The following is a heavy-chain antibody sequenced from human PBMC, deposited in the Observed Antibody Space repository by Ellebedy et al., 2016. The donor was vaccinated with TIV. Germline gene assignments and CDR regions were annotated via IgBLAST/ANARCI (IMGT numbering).Heavy chain of an antibody. CDR1: GFTFDDYG. V-gene: IGHV3-20*01. D-gene: IGHD6-13*01. Sequence: GESLKISCAASGFTFDDYGMSWVRQAPGKGLEWVSGINWNGDSTDYADSVKGRFTISRDNAKNSLHLQMNSLRAEDTALYHCARVPIEAGGRYYYYGMDVWGQGTTVTVSS. CDR2: INWNGDST. J-gene: IGHJ6*02. CDR3: ARVPIEAGGRYYYYGMDV.